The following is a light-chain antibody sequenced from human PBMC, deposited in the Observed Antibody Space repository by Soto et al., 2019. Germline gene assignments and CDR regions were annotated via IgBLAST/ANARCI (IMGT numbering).Light chain of an antibody. Sequence: DIQMTQSPSSLSASVGDRVTITCQASQDISNYLNWYQQKPGKAPKLLIYDASNLETGVPSRFSGSGSGTDFTFTISSLQPEDIATYYCQQYDNLPLTFGGVTMVEIK. J-gene: IGKJ4*01. CDR1: QDISNY. CDR2: DAS. V-gene: IGKV1-33*01. CDR3: QQYDNLPLT.